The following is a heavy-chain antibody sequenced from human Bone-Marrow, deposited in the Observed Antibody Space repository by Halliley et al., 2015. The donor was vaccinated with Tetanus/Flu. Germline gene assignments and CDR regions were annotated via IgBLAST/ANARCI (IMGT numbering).Heavy chain of an antibody. CDR3: ATVKRDPFRLGGLSFGA. D-gene: IGHD3-16*02. V-gene: IGHV4-59*01. CDR2: LYNSGNT. J-gene: IGHJ5*02. Sequence: TLSLTCTVSGGSISRYYWSWIRQPPGKGLEWIGYLYNSGNTNYNSSLKSRVTISQDTSENQLSLKLTSVTAADTAIYYCATVKRDPFRLGGLSFGAWGQGTLVTVSS. CDR1: GGSISRYY.